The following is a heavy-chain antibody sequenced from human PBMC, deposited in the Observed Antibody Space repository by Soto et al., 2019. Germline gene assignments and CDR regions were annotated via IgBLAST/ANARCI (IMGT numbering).Heavy chain of an antibody. CDR2: LHHSGST. D-gene: IGHD4-17*01. CDR1: GGSISSYY. CDR3: AGGTYGGPFDF. J-gene: IGHJ4*02. Sequence: SETLSLTCTVSGGSISSYYWSWIRQPPGKGLEWIGYLHHSGSTNYNSSLKSRVTISVDTSKNQFSLKLTSVTTADTAVYYCAGGTYGGPFDFWGQGTLVTVSS. V-gene: IGHV4-59*01.